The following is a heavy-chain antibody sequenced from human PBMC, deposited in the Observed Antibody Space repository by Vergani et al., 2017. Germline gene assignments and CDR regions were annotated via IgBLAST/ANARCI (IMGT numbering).Heavy chain of an antibody. V-gene: IGHV7-4-1*02. D-gene: IGHD2-8*01. Sequence: QVQLVQSGSELKKPGASVKVSCKASGYTFTSCAMNWVRQAPGQGLEWMGWINTNTGNPTYAQGFTGRFVFSLDTSVSTAYLQISSLKAEDTAVYYCASNIELPFYYYYGMDVWGQGTTVTVSS. CDR1: GYTFTSCA. CDR2: INTNTGNP. CDR3: ASNIELPFYYYYGMDV. J-gene: IGHJ6*02.